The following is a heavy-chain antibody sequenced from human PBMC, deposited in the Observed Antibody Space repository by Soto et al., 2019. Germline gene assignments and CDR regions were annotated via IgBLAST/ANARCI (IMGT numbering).Heavy chain of an antibody. V-gene: IGHV4-59*01. CDR2: IYYSGST. Sequence: SETLPLTCTVSGCSISSYYWSWIQQPPGKGLEWIGYIYYSGSTNYNPSLKSRVTISVDTSKNQFSLKLSSVTAADSAVYYCARVNPNDAFHIWGQGTMVTVSS. CDR3: ARVNPNDAFHI. J-gene: IGHJ3*02. CDR1: GCSISSYY.